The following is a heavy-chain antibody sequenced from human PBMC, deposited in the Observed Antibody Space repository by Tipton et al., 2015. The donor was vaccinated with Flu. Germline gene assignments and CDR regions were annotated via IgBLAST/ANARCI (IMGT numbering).Heavy chain of an antibody. J-gene: IGHJ3*02. V-gene: IGHV3-15*01. Sequence: LRLSCAASGFTFTNAWMSWVRQAPGKGLEWVGRIKPRVDAGTTAYAAPVKGRVTISRDDSKNTLFLQMSSLKAEDTGIYYCTTEQVDTIMVTSAFDIWGQGTVVTVSS. CDR1: GFTFTNAW. CDR2: IKPRVDAGTT. D-gene: IGHD5-18*01. CDR3: TTEQVDTIMVTSAFDI.